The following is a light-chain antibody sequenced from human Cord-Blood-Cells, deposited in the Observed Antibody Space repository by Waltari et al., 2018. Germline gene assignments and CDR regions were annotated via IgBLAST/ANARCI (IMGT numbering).Light chain of an antibody. V-gene: IGLV2-23*01. J-gene: IGLJ2*01. CDR2: EGS. CDR1: SSDVGRYNL. CDR3: CSYAGSVV. Sequence: QSALPQPAPVSGSSGQSITTPCTGTSSDVGRYNLVSWYQQHPGKAPKLMIYEGSKRPSGVSNRFSGSKSGNTASLTISGLQAEDEADYYCCSYAGSVVFGGGTKLTVL.